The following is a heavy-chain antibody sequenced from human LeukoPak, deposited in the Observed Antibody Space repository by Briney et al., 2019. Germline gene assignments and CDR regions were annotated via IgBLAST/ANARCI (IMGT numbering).Heavy chain of an antibody. V-gene: IGHV1-46*01. CDR3: ARYSGSYNWYFDL. CDR1: GYTFTNYY. Sequence: ASVKVSCKASGYTFTNYYIHWVRQAPGQGLEWMGIINPSGSSTSYAQKFQGRVTMTRDTSTSTVYMELRSLRSDDTAVYYCARYSGSYNWYFDLWGRGTLVTVSS. J-gene: IGHJ2*01. D-gene: IGHD1-26*01. CDR2: INPSGSST.